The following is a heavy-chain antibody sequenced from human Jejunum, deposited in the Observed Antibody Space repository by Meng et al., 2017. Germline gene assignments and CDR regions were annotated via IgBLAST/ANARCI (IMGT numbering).Heavy chain of an antibody. V-gene: IGHV3-33*01. D-gene: IGHD3-10*01. CDR1: GFTFSNFG. CDR3: TRAGSYRHDY. J-gene: IGHJ4*02. CDR2: IWFDGSNE. Sequence: QVQLVEAGGGVVQPGRSLRLSCAASGFTFSNFGMHWVRQAPGRGMEWVAFIWFDGSNEYYADSVKGRFTISRDNSKNTVYLQMNSLSVEDTAVYYCTRAGSYRHDYWGQGTLVTVSS.